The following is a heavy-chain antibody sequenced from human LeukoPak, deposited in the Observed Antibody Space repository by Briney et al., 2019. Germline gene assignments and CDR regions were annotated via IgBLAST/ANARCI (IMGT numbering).Heavy chain of an antibody. V-gene: IGHV4-39*01. CDR3: ASLPYSYYDSSGYYHRGFFQH. D-gene: IGHD3-22*01. J-gene: IGHJ1*01. CDR2: IYYSGST. Sequence: SETLSLTCTVSGGSISSSSYYWGWIRQPPGKGLEWIGSIYYSGSTYYNPSLKSRVTISVDTSKNQFSLKLSSVTAADTAVYYCASLPYSYYDSSGYYHRGFFQHWGQGTLVTVSS. CDR1: GGSISSSSYY.